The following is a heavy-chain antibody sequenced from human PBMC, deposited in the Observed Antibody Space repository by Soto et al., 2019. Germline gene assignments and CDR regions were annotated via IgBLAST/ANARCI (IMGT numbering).Heavy chain of an antibody. D-gene: IGHD1-26*01. Sequence: QVHLVESGGDVVQPGRSLRLSCAASGFSFSSYAIHWVRQAPGEGLEWVAVIAYDGSDMYYGDSVKGRFTISRDNSKKTLYLQMNSLRPDDTAVYYCAKDPRGIVGAGAWLDSWGQGTLVIVSS. V-gene: IGHV3-30*18. CDR2: IAYDGSDM. CDR1: GFSFSSYA. J-gene: IGHJ4*02. CDR3: AKDPRGIVGAGAWLDS.